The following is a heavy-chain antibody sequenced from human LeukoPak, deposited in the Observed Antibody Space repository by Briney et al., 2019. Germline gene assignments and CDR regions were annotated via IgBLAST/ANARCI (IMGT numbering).Heavy chain of an antibody. CDR3: ARETYYYDSSGYYTSPSFDY. D-gene: IGHD3-22*01. CDR1: GGSISSGDYY. V-gene: IGHV4-30-4*01. Sequence: SETLSLTCTVSGGSISSGDYYWSWIRQPPGKGLEWIGYIYYSGNTYYNPSLKSRVTISVDTSKNQFSLKLSSVTAADTAVYYCARETYYYDSSGYYTSPSFDYWGQGTLVTVSS. CDR2: IYYSGNT. J-gene: IGHJ4*02.